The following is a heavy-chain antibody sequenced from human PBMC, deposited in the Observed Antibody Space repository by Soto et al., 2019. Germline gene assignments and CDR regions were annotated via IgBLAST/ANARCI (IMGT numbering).Heavy chain of an antibody. Sequence: EVQVVESGGGLVKPGGSLRLSCAASGFTFSNAWMSWVRQAPGKGLEWVARIKSKFDGGTPDYAAPVKGRFIISRDDSRTTLYLQMNNLRTEDTAVYYCSNSSKYFYYRRYRGYFDVWGRGTLVTVSS. D-gene: IGHD3-10*01. CDR3: SNSSKYFYYRRYRGYFDV. CDR1: GFTFSNAW. J-gene: IGHJ2*01. V-gene: IGHV3-15*01. CDR2: IKSKFDGGTP.